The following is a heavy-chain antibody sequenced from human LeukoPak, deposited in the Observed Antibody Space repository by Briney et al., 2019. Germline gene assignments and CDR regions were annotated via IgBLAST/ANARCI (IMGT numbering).Heavy chain of an antibody. J-gene: IGHJ4*02. CDR2: IYYSGST. CDR1: AGSISSNSYY. CDR3: ARVPTVTFFDY. V-gene: IGHV4-39*01. D-gene: IGHD4-17*01. Sequence: SETLSLTCTVSAGSISSNSYYWGWIRQPPGKGLQWIGSIYYSGSTCYNPSLKSRVTISVDTSKNQFSLKLSSVTAADTAVYYCARVPTVTFFDYWGQGTLVTVSS.